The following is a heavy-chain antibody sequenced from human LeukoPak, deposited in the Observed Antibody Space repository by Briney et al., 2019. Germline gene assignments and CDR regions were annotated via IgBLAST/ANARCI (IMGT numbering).Heavy chain of an antibody. J-gene: IGHJ4*02. D-gene: IGHD6-19*01. CDR3: ASLGQARYSSFRFDY. CDR2: ISSCGSTI. Sequence: GGSLRLSCAASGFTFSSYEMNWVRQAPGKGLEWVSYISSCGSTIYYADSVKGRFTISRDNAKNSLYLQMNSLRAEDTAVYYCASLGQARYSSFRFDYWGQGTLVTVSS. V-gene: IGHV3-48*03. CDR1: GFTFSSYE.